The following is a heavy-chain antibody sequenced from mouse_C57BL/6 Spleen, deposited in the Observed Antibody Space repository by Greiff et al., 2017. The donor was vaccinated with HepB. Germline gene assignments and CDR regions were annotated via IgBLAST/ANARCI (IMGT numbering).Heavy chain of an antibody. D-gene: IGHD1-1*01. CDR3: ARYNTTVYFDY. J-gene: IGHJ2*01. Sequence: QVQLKQPGAELVRPGSSVKLSCKASGYTFTSYWMDWVKQRPGQGLEWIGNIYPSDSETHYNQKFKDKATLTVDKSSSTAYMQLSSLTSEDSAVYYCARYNTTVYFDYWGQGTTLTVSS. CDR2: IYPSDSET. V-gene: IGHV1-61*01. CDR1: GYTFTSYW.